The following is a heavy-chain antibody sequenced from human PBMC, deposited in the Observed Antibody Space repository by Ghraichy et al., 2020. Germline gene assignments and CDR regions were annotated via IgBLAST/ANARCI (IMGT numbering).Heavy chain of an antibody. V-gene: IGHV3-33*01. CDR3: AAIAVAVPDGMDV. CDR1: GFTFSSYG. J-gene: IGHJ6*02. Sequence: GGSLRLSCAASGFTFSSYGMHWVRQAPGKGLEWVAVIWYDGSNKYYADSVKGRFTISRDNSKNTLYLQMNSLRAEDTAVYYCAAIAVAVPDGMDVWGQGTTVTVSS. CDR2: IWYDGSNK. D-gene: IGHD6-19*01.